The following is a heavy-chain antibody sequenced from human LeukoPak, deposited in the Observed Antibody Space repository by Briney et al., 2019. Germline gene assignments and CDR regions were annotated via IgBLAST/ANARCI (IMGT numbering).Heavy chain of an antibody. CDR1: GGSMYTYY. V-gene: IGHV4-59*01. CDR2: MYYSGST. Sequence: SETLSLTCTVSGGSMYTYYWSWIRQPPGKGLEWIGYMYYSGSTNYNPSLKSRVTISEDTSKNQFSLKLSSVTAADTAVYYCARDQSSWFDPWGQGTLVTVSS. D-gene: IGHD1-26*01. J-gene: IGHJ5*02. CDR3: ARDQSSWFDP.